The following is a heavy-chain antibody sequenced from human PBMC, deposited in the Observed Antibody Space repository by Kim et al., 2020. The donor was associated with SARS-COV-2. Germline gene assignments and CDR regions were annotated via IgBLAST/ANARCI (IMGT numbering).Heavy chain of an antibody. CDR1: GGSFSGYY. D-gene: IGHD3-3*01. J-gene: IGHJ6*03. Sequence: SETLSLTCAVYGGSFSGYYWSWIRQPPGKGLEWIGEINHSGSTNYNPSLKSRVTISVDTSKNQFSLKLSPVTAADTAVYYCASGRKRFLERGVRLYYYM. CDR2: INHSGST. CDR3: ASGRKRFLERGVRLYYYM. V-gene: IGHV4-34*01.